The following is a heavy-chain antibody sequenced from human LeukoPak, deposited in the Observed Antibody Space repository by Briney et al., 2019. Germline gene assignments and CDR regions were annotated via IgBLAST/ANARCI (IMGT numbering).Heavy chain of an antibody. J-gene: IGHJ4*02. D-gene: IGHD3-3*01. CDR2: MNPNSGNT. CDR1: GYTFTSYD. V-gene: IGHV1-8*01. Sequence: ASVKVSCTASGYTFTSYDINWVRQATGQGLEWMGWMNPNSGNTGYAQKFQGRVTMTRNTSISTAYMELSSLRSEDTAVYYCARGGVGITIFGVLYYFDYWGQGTLVTVSS. CDR3: ARGGVGITIFGVLYYFDY.